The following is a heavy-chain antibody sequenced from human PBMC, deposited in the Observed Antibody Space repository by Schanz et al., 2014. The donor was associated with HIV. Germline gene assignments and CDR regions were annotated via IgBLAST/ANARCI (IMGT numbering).Heavy chain of an antibody. CDR3: ARDRMVYAQAPLYYFDY. J-gene: IGHJ4*02. D-gene: IGHD2-8*01. V-gene: IGHV3-33*01. CDR2: IWKNGSNK. CDR1: GFTFSSYG. Sequence: QVQLVESGGGVVQPGRSLRLSCAVSGFTFSSYGMHWVRQAPGKGREWAAVIWKNGSNKSYADSVKGRFTISRDNSKNTLYLQMNSLRAEDTAVYYCARDRMVYAQAPLYYFDYWGQGTLVTVSS.